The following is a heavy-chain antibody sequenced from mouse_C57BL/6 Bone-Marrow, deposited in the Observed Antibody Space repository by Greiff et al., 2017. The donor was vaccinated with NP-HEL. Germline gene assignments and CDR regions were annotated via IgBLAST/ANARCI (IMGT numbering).Heavy chain of an antibody. J-gene: IGHJ2*01. V-gene: IGHV2-9-1*01. CDR3: ARDYYGSSYYFDY. CDR2: IWTVGGT. D-gene: IGHD1-1*01. CDR1: GFSLTSYA. Sequence: VKLQESGPGLVAPSQSLSITCTVSGFSLTSYAISWVRQPPGKGLEWLGVIWTVGGTNYNSALKSRLSISKDNSKSQVFLKMNSLQTDDTARYYCARDYYGSSYYFDYWGQGTTLTVSS.